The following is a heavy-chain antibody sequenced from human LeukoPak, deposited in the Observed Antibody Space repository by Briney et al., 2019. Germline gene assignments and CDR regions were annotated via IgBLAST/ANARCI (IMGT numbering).Heavy chain of an antibody. D-gene: IGHD5-24*01. CDR1: GGSISSSTYY. V-gene: IGHV4-39*07. Sequence: SETLSLTCTVSGGSISSSTYYWGWLRQPPGKGLEWIGSIYHSGSTYYNPSLKSRVTISLDTSKNQFSLKLSSVTAADTAVYYCARDMLTSDGYNLDSWGQGTLVTVSS. CDR3: ARDMLTSDGYNLDS. J-gene: IGHJ4*02. CDR2: IYHSGST.